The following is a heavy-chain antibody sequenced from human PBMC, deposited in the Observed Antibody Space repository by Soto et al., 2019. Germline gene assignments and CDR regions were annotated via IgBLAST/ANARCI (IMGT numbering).Heavy chain of an antibody. CDR2: INPNSGGT. D-gene: IGHD5-18*01. Sequence: GSSGLATCKASVCSFADTEDLWGIQAPGQGIEWMGWINPNSGGTNFAQKFQGRLTMTWDTPITTAYMELSRLKADDTAVYYCARDLRDTSEEDGRGLHSYWARGT. CDR3: ARDLRDTSEEDGRGLHSY. J-gene: IGHJ4*02. V-gene: IGHV1-2*02. CDR1: VCSFADTE.